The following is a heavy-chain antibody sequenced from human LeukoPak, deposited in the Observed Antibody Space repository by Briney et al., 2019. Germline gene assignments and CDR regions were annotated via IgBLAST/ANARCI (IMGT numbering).Heavy chain of an antibody. CDR2: INPNSGGT. D-gene: IGHD6-13*01. Sequence: SVTVSCKASGYTFTGYYMHWVRQAPGQGLEWMGWINPNSGGTNYAQKFQGRATMTRDTSISTAYMELSRLRSDDTAVYYCAREVAAAGTNWFDPWGQGTLVTVSS. CDR1: GYTFTGYY. CDR3: AREVAAAGTNWFDP. V-gene: IGHV1-2*02. J-gene: IGHJ5*02.